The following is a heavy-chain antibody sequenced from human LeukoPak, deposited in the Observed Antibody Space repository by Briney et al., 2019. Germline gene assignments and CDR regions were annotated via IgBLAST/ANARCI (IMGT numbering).Heavy chain of an antibody. J-gene: IGHJ4*02. CDR1: AYTFTSYG. CDR2: ISAYNGNT. CDR3: ARGGDYVWGSYRYKIGDY. V-gene: IGHV1-18*01. Sequence: VASVKVSCKASAYTFTSYGISWVRQAPGQGLEWMGWISAYNGNTNYAQKLQGRVTMTTDTSTSTAYMELRSLRSDDTAVYYCARGGDYVWGSYRYKIGDYWGQGTLVTVSS. D-gene: IGHD3-16*02.